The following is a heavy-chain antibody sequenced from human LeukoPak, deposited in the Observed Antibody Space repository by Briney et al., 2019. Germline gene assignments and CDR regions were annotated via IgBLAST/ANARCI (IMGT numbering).Heavy chain of an antibody. D-gene: IGHD3-10*01. V-gene: IGHV4-39*02. CDR1: GGSISSSSYC. Sequence: PSETLSLTCTVSGGSISSSSYCWGWLRQPPGKGLEWIGSIYYSGRTYCNPSLKSRVTISVDTSKNQFSLKLSYVTAADTAVYYCARDLRYYGSGSSYGMDVWGQGTTVTVSS. CDR2: IYYSGRT. CDR3: ARDLRYYGSGSSYGMDV. J-gene: IGHJ6*02.